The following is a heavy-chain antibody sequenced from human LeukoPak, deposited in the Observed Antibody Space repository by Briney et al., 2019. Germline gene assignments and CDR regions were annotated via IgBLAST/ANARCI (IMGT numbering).Heavy chain of an antibody. CDR3: ARSPDILTGENFDY. Sequence: ASVRVSCKASGYTFTGYYIHWVRQAPGQGLEWMGWINPNINGTNYAQKFQGRVTMTGDGSIRTAYMELSRLRSDDTAVYYCARSPDILTGENFDYWGQGTLVTVSS. V-gene: IGHV1-2*02. CDR1: GYTFTGYY. D-gene: IGHD3-9*01. J-gene: IGHJ4*02. CDR2: INPNINGT.